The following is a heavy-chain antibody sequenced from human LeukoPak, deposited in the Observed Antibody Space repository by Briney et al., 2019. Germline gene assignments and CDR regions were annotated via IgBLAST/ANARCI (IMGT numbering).Heavy chain of an antibody. J-gene: IGHJ6*04. D-gene: IGHD3-10*02. CDR1: GFTFDDYG. V-gene: IGHV3-20*04. CDR2: INWNGGST. CDR3: AELGITMIGGV. Sequence: GGSLRLSCAASGFTFDDYGMSCVRHAPGKGLEWVSGINWNGGSTGYADSVKGRFTISRDNAKNSLYLQMNSLRAEDTAVYYCAELGITMIGGVWGKGTTVTISS.